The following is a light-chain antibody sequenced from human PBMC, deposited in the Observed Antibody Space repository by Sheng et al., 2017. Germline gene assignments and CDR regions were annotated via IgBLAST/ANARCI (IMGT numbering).Light chain of an antibody. CDR2: EAS. CDR1: QSISLW. Sequence: DIQMTQSPSTLSASVGDRVTITCRASQSISLWLAWYQQKPGKAPKLLIYEASSLERGVPSRFSGSGSGTEFTLTISSLQPDDFAIYFCQQYNTYFPTFGPGTKVDIK. CDR3: QQYNTYFPT. V-gene: IGKV1-5*03. J-gene: IGKJ3*01.